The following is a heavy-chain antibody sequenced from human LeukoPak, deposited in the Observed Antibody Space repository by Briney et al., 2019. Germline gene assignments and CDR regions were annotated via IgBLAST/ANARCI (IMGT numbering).Heavy chain of an antibody. CDR1: GGTFSSYA. J-gene: IGHJ4*02. CDR3: ARGRITMVRGVMGGNDY. Sequence: ASVKVSRKASGGTFSSYAISWVRQAPGQGLEWMGGIIPIFGTANYAQKFQGRVTITADESTSTAYMELSSLRSEDTAVYYCARGRITMVRGVMGGNDYWGQGTLVTVSS. V-gene: IGHV1-69*01. D-gene: IGHD3-10*01. CDR2: IIPIFGTA.